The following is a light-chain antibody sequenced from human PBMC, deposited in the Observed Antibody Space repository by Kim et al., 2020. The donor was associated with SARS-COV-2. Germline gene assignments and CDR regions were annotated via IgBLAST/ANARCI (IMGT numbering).Light chain of an antibody. Sequence: QPVLTQSPSASASLGASVKLTCTLSSVHSSYAIAWHQQQPEKGPRYLMKLNSDGSHSKGDGIPDRFSGSSSGAERYLTISSLHSDDEADYYCQTWGTGIWVFGGGTKLTVL. V-gene: IGLV4-69*01. CDR2: LNSDGSH. CDR3: QTWGTGIWV. J-gene: IGLJ3*02. CDR1: SVHSSYA.